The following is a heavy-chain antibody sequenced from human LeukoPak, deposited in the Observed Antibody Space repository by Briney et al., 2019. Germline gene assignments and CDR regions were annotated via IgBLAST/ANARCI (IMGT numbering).Heavy chain of an antibody. CDR2: ISSSSTFI. V-gene: IGHV3-21*01. J-gene: IGHJ4*02. Sequence: GGSLRLSCAASGFTFSAYSMNWVRQAPGKGLEWVSSISSSSTFISYADSVKGRFTMSRDNAKSSLYLQMNNLRAEDTAMYYCARGRRTGDRGYYFDYWGQGTLVTVSS. CDR3: ARGRRTGDRGYYFDY. CDR1: GFTFSAYS. D-gene: IGHD7-27*01.